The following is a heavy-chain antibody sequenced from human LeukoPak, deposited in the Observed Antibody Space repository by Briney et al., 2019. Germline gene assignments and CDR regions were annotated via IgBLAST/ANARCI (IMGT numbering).Heavy chain of an antibody. Sequence: SGTLSLTCAVSGGSISSSNWWSWVRQPPGKGLEWIGEIYHSGSTNYNPSLKSRVTISVDKSKNQFSLKLSSVTAADTAVYYCARAPQDSSGYYADYWGQGTLVTVSS. D-gene: IGHD3-22*01. CDR1: GGSISSSNW. V-gene: IGHV4-4*02. CDR2: IYHSGST. CDR3: ARAPQDSSGYYADY. J-gene: IGHJ4*02.